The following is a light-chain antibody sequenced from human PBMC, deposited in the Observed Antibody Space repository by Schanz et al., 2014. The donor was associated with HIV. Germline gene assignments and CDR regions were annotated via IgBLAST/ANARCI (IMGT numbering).Light chain of an antibody. CDR1: QSISSW. J-gene: IGKJ2*01. Sequence: DIQMTQSPSTLSASVGDRVTISCRASQSISSWLAWYQQKPGKAPKLLIHTASTLQSGVPSRFSGSGSGTEFTLTISSLQPDDFATYYCQQCVTYPYTFGQGTKLDIK. CDR2: TAS. CDR3: QQCVTYPYT. V-gene: IGKV1-5*03.